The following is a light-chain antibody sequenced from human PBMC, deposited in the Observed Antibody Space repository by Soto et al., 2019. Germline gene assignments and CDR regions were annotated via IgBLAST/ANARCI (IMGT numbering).Light chain of an antibody. V-gene: IGKV3-20*01. Sequence: EIVLTQSPGTLSLSPGEGATLSCRASQSVSSNYLAWYQQKPGQAPRLLIYDASTRATGIPDRFSGSGSGTDFTLTISSLQSEDFAVYYCQQYNTWRSITFGQGTRLEIK. J-gene: IGKJ5*01. CDR2: DAS. CDR3: QQYNTWRSIT. CDR1: QSVSSNY.